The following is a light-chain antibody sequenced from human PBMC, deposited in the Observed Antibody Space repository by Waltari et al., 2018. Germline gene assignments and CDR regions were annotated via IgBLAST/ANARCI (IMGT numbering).Light chain of an antibody. CDR2: DAS. CDR1: QSVSMN. V-gene: IGKV3-11*01. J-gene: IGKJ3*01. Sequence: EVALTQSPATLSLSPGDRATLSCRASQSVSMNLAWYQQKPGQAPRLLIYDASNRATGIPARFSGSGSGTDFTLTISSLEPEDFAVYYCQQRSSWPPRISFGPGTKVNIK. CDR3: QQRSSWPPRIS.